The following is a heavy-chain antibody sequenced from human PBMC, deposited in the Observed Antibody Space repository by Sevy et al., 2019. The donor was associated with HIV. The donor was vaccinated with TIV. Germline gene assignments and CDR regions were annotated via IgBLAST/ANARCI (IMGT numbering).Heavy chain of an antibody. D-gene: IGHD2-21*02. V-gene: IGHV3-21*01. CDR1: GFIFSNYN. Sequence: GGSLRLSCAGSGFIFSNYNMKWVRQAPWKGLEWVSSISSNSNDIYYADSVKGRFTISRVNVKNSLYLQMNSLRAEDTAVYYCARIMELLVPDYWGQGTLVTVSS. CDR2: ISSNSNDI. J-gene: IGHJ4*02. CDR3: ARIMELLVPDY.